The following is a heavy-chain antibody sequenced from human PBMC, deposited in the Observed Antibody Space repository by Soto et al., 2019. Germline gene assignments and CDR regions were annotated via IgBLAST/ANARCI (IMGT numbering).Heavy chain of an antibody. J-gene: IGHJ6*02. CDR3: ARNTPLKSIAARRVPRYGMDV. CDR2: INHSGST. V-gene: IGHV4-34*01. D-gene: IGHD6-6*01. Sequence: SETLSLTCAVYGGSFSGYYWSWIRQPPGKGLEWIGEINHSGSTNYNPSLKSRVTISVDTSKNQFSLKLSSVTAADTAVYYCARNTPLKSIAARRVPRYGMDVWGQGTTVTVSS. CDR1: GGSFSGYY.